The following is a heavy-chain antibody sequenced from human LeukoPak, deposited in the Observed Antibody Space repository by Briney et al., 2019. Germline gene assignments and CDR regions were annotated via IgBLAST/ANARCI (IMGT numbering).Heavy chain of an antibody. CDR2: IANDGRRT. Sequence: GGSLRLSCAPSGFTFSSYWMHWVRQAPGKGLRWVSDIANDGRRTTYADSVKGRFSISRDNAKNTVYLQMDSLRAEDTAVYFCARRYYGALGYWGRGTLVSVSS. CDR1: GFTFSSYW. J-gene: IGHJ4*02. V-gene: IGHV3-74*03. CDR3: ARRYYGALGY. D-gene: IGHD3-10*01.